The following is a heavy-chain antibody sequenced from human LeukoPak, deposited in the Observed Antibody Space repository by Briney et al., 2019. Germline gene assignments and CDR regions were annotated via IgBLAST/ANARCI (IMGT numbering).Heavy chain of an antibody. CDR1: GFIVSSNY. J-gene: IGHJ3*01. D-gene: IGHD2-2*01. Sequence: GGSLRLSCAASGFIVSSNYMNWVRQAPGKGLEWVPVTYSGGSTNYADSVKGRFTISRDNSKNTVYLQMNSLRAEDTAVYYCGTYQSGGGSFDFWGQGTMVTVSS. CDR2: TYSGGST. CDR3: GTYQSGGGSFDF. V-gene: IGHV3-66*01.